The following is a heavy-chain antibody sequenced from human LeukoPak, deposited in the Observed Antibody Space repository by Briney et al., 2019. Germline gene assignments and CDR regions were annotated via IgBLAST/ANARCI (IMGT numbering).Heavy chain of an antibody. CDR2: IYYSGST. Sequence: SETLSLTCTVSGGSISSSSYYWGWIRQPPGEGLEWIGSIYYSGSTYYNPSLKSRVTISVDTSKNQFSLKLSSVTAADTAVYYCATHDSSVWSYYFDYWGQGTLVTVSS. D-gene: IGHD6-19*01. CDR3: ATHDSSVWSYYFDY. J-gene: IGHJ4*02. V-gene: IGHV4-39*01. CDR1: GGSISSSSYY.